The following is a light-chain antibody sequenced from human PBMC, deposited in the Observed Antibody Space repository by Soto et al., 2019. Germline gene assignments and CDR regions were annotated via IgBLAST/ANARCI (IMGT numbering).Light chain of an antibody. Sequence: DIVMTQSPATLSVSPGERVTLSCRASQSVLSNVAWYRQKPGQAPRLLISAASTRATGVPARFSGSWSGTEFTLTISSLQSEDFAVYHCQQYKIWPLTFGGGTKVEIK. CDR3: QQYKIWPLT. V-gene: IGKV3-15*01. CDR2: AAS. CDR1: QSVLSN. J-gene: IGKJ4*01.